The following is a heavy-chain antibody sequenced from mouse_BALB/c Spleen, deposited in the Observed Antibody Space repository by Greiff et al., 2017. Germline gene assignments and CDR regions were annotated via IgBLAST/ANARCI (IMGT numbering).Heavy chain of an antibody. J-gene: IGHJ2*01. Sequence: EVMLVESGPGLVKPSQSLSLTCTVTGYSITSDYAWNWIRQFPGNKLEWMGYISYSGSTSYNPSLKSRISITRDTSKNQFFLQLNSVTTEDTATYYCARYWGGPHFDYWGQGTTLTVSS. CDR2: ISYSGST. D-gene: IGHD4-1*01. V-gene: IGHV3-2*02. CDR3: ARYWGGPHFDY. CDR1: GYSITSDYA.